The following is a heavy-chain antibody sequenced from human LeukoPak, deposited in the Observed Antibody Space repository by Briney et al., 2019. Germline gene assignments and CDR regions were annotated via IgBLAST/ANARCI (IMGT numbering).Heavy chain of an antibody. J-gene: IGHJ4*02. CDR3: ASSIVVVTALDY. CDR1: GFTFSSYG. Sequence: PGGSLRLSCAASGFTFSSYGMHWVRQAPGKGLEWVAVIWYDGSNKYYADSVKGRFTISRDNSKNTLYLQMNSLRAEDTAVYYCASSIVVVTALDYWGQGTLVTVSS. V-gene: IGHV3-33*01. CDR2: IWYDGSNK. D-gene: IGHD2-21*02.